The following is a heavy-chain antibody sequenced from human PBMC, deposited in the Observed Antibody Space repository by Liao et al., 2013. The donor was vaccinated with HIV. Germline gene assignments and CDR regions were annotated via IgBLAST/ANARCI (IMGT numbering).Heavy chain of an antibody. Sequence: QVQLQESGPGLVKPSETLSLTCTVSGGSISTYYWSWIRQPPGKGLEWIGYIYYSGSTYYNPSLKSRVTISVDTSKNQFSLKLSSVTAADTAVYYCAGKKGRLYAFDIWGQGTMVTVSS. CDR3: AGKKGRLYAFDI. J-gene: IGHJ3*02. V-gene: IGHV4-59*08. CDR1: GGSISTYY. CDR2: IYYSGST.